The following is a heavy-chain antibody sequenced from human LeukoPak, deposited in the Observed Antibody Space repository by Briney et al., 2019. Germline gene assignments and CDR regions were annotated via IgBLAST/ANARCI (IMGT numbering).Heavy chain of an antibody. Sequence: SGGPLRLSCAASGFTFSNYGMHWVREAPGKGLEWVAFIWYDGSNKYYADCVKGRFTISRDNSKNTVYLQMNSLRAEDTAVYYCAKVLAVTSYGAKSIFDHWGQGTLVTVSS. V-gene: IGHV3-30*02. CDR2: IWYDGSNK. CDR3: AKVLAVTSYGAKSIFDH. CDR1: GFTFSNYG. D-gene: IGHD4-23*01. J-gene: IGHJ4*02.